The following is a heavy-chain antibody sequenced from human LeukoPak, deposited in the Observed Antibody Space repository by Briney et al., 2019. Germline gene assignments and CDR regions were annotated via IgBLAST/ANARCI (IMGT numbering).Heavy chain of an antibody. Sequence: GGSLRLSCTASGFTFTRYRMNWVRQAPGKGLEGRSSIRSSSNEIYYADSVKGRFTISRNNAKNSVYLKINSLRAADTAVYYCTRDLDLYNDAFDVWGQGTRVIVSS. CDR1: GFTFTRYR. J-gene: IGHJ3*01. D-gene: IGHD1-14*01. CDR2: IRSSSNEI. V-gene: IGHV3-21*01. CDR3: TRDLDLYNDAFDV.